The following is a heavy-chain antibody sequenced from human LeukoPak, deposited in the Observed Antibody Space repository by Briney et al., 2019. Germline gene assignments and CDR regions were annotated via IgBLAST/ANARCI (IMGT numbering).Heavy chain of an antibody. V-gene: IGHV4-59*01. CDR2: IYYSGST. Sequence: SETLSLACTVSGAAISTYYWSWIRQPPGKGLEWIGYIYYSGSTNYNPSLKSRVTISLDTSKNQFSLKLNSVTAADTAVYYCARGHSAAGALNWFDPWGQGTLVTVSS. CDR1: GAAISTYY. D-gene: IGHD6-13*01. J-gene: IGHJ5*02. CDR3: ARGHSAAGALNWFDP.